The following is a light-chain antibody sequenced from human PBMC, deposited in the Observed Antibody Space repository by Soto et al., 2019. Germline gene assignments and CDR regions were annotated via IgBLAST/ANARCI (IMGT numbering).Light chain of an antibody. CDR1: SSDVGSYNL. Sequence: QSALTQPASVSGSPGQSITISCTGTSSDVGSYNLVSWYQQHPGKAPKLMIYEGSKRPSGVSNRFSGSKYGNTASLTISGLQAEDEADYYCCSYAGSSTYVFGTGTKGSVL. CDR2: EGS. V-gene: IGLV2-23*01. J-gene: IGLJ1*01. CDR3: CSYAGSSTYV.